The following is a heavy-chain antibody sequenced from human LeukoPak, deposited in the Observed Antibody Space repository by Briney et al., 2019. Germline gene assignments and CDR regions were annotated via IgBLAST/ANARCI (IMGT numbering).Heavy chain of an antibody. J-gene: IGHJ4*02. CDR2: ISYSGST. V-gene: IGHV4-59*08. CDR3: ARQAGMFTTFDF. CDR1: SGSISTYY. D-gene: IGHD3-22*01. Sequence: PLETLSLTCTVSSGSISTYYWTWIRQPPGKGLEWIGYISYSGSTKYNPSLTRRTTISLDKSKNQFSLELRSMTAADTAIYYCARQAGMFTTFDFWGQGILVTVSS.